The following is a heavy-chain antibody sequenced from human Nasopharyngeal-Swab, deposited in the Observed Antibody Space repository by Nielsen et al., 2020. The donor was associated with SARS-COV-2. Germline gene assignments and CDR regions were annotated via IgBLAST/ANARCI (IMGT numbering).Heavy chain of an antibody. CDR1: GFTFSSYS. CDR3: AREPAARPPDPDYYYYYGMDV. J-gene: IGHJ6*02. CDR2: ISSSSSTI. D-gene: IGHD6-6*01. V-gene: IGHV3-48*02. Sequence: GGSLRLSCAASGFTFSSYSMNWVRQAPGKGLEWVSYISSSSSTIYYADSVKGRFTISRDNAKNSLYLQMNSLRDEDTAVYYCAREPAARPPDPDYYYYYGMDVWGQGTTVTVSS.